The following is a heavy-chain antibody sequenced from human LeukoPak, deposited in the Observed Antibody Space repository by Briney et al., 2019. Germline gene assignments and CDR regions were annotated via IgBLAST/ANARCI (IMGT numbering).Heavy chain of an antibody. CDR2: VYYSGST. Sequence: SETLSLTCTVSGGSISSSSYFWGWIRQPPGKGLEWIGSVYYSGSTYYTPSLKSRVTVSVDTSKNQFSLKLTSVTAADTAVYYCARQGGATSSYWYFDLWGRGTLVTVSS. V-gene: IGHV4-39*01. J-gene: IGHJ2*01. D-gene: IGHD1-26*01. CDR3: ARQGGATSSYWYFDL. CDR1: GGSISSSSYF.